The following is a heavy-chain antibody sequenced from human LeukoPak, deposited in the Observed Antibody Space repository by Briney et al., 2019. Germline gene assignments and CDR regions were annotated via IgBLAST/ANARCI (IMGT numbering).Heavy chain of an antibody. CDR1: GYTFTTYW. Sequence: GESLKISCKGSGYTFTTYWIGWGRQMPGKGLEWMGVIYPIDSDTRYSPSFQGHVTTSADMSITTAYLQWSSLKASDTAMYYCAKGNGYYFDSWGQGTLVTVSS. CDR2: IYPIDSDT. CDR3: AKGNGYYFDS. V-gene: IGHV5-51*01. D-gene: IGHD3-3*01. J-gene: IGHJ4*02.